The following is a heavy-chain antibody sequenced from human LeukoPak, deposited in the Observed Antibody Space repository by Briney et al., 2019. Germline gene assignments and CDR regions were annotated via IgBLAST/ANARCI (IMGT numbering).Heavy chain of an antibody. V-gene: IGHV1-18*04. CDR3: GRDQGAVPVTRVDP. CDR1: GYTFTAYY. D-gene: IGHD2-2*01. Sequence: ASVKVSCKPSGYTFTAYYLHWVRQAPGQGLEWMGWISAFNGNTNYAQKFQGRVSMTTDTSTTTAYMELRSLRSDDTAVYYCGRDQGAVPVTRVDPWGQGTLVTVSS. CDR2: ISAFNGNT. J-gene: IGHJ5*02.